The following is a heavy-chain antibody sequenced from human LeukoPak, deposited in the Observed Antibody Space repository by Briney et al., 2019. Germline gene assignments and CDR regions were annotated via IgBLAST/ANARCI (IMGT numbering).Heavy chain of an antibody. J-gene: IGHJ4*02. CDR3: ARVPQGSYVGWAISYYFDY. CDR1: GYTFTSYD. Sequence: ASVKVSCKASGYTFTSYDINWVRQATGQGLEWMGWMNPNSGNTGYAQKFQGRVTMTRNTSISTAYMELSSLRSEDTAVYYCARVPQGSYVGWAISYYFDYWGQGTLSPSPQ. D-gene: IGHD3-10*01. V-gene: IGHV1-8*01. CDR2: MNPNSGNT.